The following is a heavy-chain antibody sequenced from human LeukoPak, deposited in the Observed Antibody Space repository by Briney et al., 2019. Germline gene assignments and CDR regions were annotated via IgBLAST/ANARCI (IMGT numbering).Heavy chain of an antibody. Sequence: GGSLRLSCAASGFTFSSYWMSWVRQAPGKGLEWVANIKQDGSEKYYVDSVKGRFTISRDNAKNSLYLQMNSLRAEDTAVYYCARVELESYYYYYGMDVWGQGTTVTVSS. CDR2: IKQDGSEK. CDR3: ARVELESYYYYYGMDV. D-gene: IGHD3-3*01. CDR1: GFTFSSYW. J-gene: IGHJ6*02. V-gene: IGHV3-7*01.